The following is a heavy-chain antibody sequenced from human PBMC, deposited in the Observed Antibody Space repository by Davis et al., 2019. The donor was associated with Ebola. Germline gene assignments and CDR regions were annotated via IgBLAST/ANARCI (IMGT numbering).Heavy chain of an antibody. Sequence: AASVKVSCKASGYIFTSYAMHWVRQAPGQRLEWMGWINAGNGDTKYSQKFQGRVTITRDTSASTAYMELSSLRSEDTAVYYCARDRVAAAGLWDYYYYGMDVWGQGTTVTVSS. D-gene: IGHD6-13*01. CDR1: GYIFTSYA. CDR3: ARDRVAAAGLWDYYYYGMDV. J-gene: IGHJ6*02. V-gene: IGHV1-3*01. CDR2: INAGNGDT.